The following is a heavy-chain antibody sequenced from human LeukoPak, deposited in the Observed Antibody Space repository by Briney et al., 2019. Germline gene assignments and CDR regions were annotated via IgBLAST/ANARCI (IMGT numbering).Heavy chain of an antibody. CDR3: ARGPPLRSSWYGYFQH. J-gene: IGHJ1*01. D-gene: IGHD6-13*01. V-gene: IGHV1-69*13. CDR2: IIPIFGTA. CDR1: GGTFSSYA. Sequence: ASVKVSCKASGGTFSSYAVSWVRQAPGQGLEWMGGIIPIFGTANYAQKSQGRVTITADESTSTAYVELSSLRSEDTAVYYCARGPPLRSSWYGYFQHWGQGTLVTVSS.